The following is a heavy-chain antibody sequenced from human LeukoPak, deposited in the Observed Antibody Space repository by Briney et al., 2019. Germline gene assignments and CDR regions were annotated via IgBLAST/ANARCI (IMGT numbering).Heavy chain of an antibody. V-gene: IGHV4-59*01. CDR1: GGSISSYY. D-gene: IGHD4-17*01. J-gene: IGHJ5*02. Sequence: PSETLSLTCTVSGGSISSYYWSWIRQPPGKGLEWIGYIYYSGSTNYNPSLKSRVTISVDTSKNQFSLKLSSVTAADTAVYYCARVLTIDYGDYVGPSEWFDPWGQGTLVTVSS. CDR3: ARVLTIDYGDYVGPSEWFDP. CDR2: IYYSGST.